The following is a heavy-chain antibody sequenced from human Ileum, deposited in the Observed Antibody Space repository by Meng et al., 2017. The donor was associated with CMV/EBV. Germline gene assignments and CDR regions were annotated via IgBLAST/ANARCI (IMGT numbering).Heavy chain of an antibody. J-gene: IGHJ5*02. Sequence: FTSYYMHWGRQDPGQGLEWMGIINTSGGSTSYAQKFQGRVTMTRDTSTSTVYMELSSLRSEDTAVYYCARGLRELRFLEWLRSNWFDPWGQGTLVTVSS. D-gene: IGHD3-3*01. CDR3: ARGLRELRFLEWLRSNWFDP. CDR1: FTSYY. CDR2: INTSGGST. V-gene: IGHV1-46*01.